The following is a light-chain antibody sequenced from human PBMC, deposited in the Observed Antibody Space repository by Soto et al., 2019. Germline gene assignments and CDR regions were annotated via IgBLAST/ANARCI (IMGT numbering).Light chain of an antibody. V-gene: IGKV1-5*03. J-gene: IGKJ2*01. CDR2: KAS. Sequence: DIQMTQSPSTLSAFVGDRVTITCRASQSISSWLAWYQQKPGKAPNLLIYKASSLESGVPSRFSGSGSGTEFTLTISSLQPDDFATYYCQQYNSHPYTFGQGT. CDR1: QSISSW. CDR3: QQYNSHPYT.